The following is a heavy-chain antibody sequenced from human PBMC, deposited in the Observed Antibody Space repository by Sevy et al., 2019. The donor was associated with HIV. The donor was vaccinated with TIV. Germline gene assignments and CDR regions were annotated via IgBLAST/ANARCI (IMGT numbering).Heavy chain of an antibody. CDR1: GYTFSSYG. CDR2: ISDYNGYT. D-gene: IGHD3-10*01. CDR3: AREGYCYRSGTYRPPNYYGMDV. J-gene: IGHJ6*02. V-gene: IGHV1-18*01. Sequence: ASVKVSCKASGYTFSSYGISWVRQAPGQGLEWMGWISDYNGYTNNAHKFQGRVTMSTETSTRTAYMELRSLRSDDTAVYFCAREGYCYRSGTYRPPNYYGMDVWGQGTAVTVSS.